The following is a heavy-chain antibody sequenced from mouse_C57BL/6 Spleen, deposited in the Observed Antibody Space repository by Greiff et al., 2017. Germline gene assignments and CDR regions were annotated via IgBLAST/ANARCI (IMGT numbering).Heavy chain of an antibody. J-gene: IGHJ1*03. CDR2: ISSGSSTI. CDR3: ARAHYYGSSPYWYFDV. Sequence: EVQVVESGGGLVKPGGSLKLSCAASGFTFSDYGMHWVRQAPEKGLEWVAYISSGSSTIYYADTVKGRFTISRDNAKNTLFLQMTSLRSADTAMYYCARAHYYGSSPYWYFDVWGTGTTVTVSS. V-gene: IGHV5-17*01. CDR1: GFTFSDYG. D-gene: IGHD1-1*01.